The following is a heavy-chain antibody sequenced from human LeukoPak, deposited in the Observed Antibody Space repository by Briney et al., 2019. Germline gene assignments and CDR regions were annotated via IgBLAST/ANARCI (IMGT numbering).Heavy chain of an antibody. V-gene: IGHV4-59*08. J-gene: IGHJ3*02. CDR3: ARLPGFRDAFDI. CDR1: GGSISSYY. CDR2: IYYSGST. Sequence: SETLSLTCTVSGGSISSYYWSWIRQPPGKGLEWIGYIYYSGSTNYNPSLKSRVTISLDTSKDQFSLKLSSVTAADTAVYYCARLPGFRDAFDIWGQGTMVTVSS.